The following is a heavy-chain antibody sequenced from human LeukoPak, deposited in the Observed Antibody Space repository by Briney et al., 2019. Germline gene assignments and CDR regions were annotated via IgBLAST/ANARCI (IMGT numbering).Heavy chain of an antibody. CDR2: IKRDGGDK. V-gene: IGHV3-7*05. Sequence: AGGSLRLSCAASGFTFSSFWMSWVRQAPGKGLEWVANIKRDGGDKYYVDSVKGRFSISGDNAKNSLYLHMNSLRAEDTAVYYCARGDEYTTSPWGQGTLVTVSS. CDR3: ARGDEYTTSP. CDR1: GFTFSSFW. J-gene: IGHJ4*02. D-gene: IGHD2-2*02.